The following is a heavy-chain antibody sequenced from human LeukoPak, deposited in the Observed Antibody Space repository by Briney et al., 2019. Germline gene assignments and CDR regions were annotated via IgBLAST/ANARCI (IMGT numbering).Heavy chain of an antibody. J-gene: IGHJ4*02. CDR2: IYTSGST. D-gene: IGHD3-3*01. Sequence: PSQTLSLTCTVSGGSISSGSYYWSWIRQPAGKGLEWIGRIYTSGSTNYNPSLKSRVTISVDTSKNQFSLKLSSVTAADTAVYYCATTIFGVVPYYFDYWGQGTLVTVSS. V-gene: IGHV4-61*02. CDR1: GGSISSGSYY. CDR3: ATTIFGVVPYYFDY.